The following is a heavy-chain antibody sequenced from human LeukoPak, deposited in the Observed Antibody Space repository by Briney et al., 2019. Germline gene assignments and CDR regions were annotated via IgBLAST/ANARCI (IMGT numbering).Heavy chain of an antibody. Sequence: ASVKVSCKASGYTFTGYYMHWVRQAPGQGLEWMGWINPNSGGTNYAQKFQGRVTMTRDTSISTAYMELSRLRSDDTAVYYCATVRERRNAFDIWGQGTMVTASS. CDR3: ATVRERRNAFDI. V-gene: IGHV1-2*02. CDR1: GYTFTGYY. CDR2: INPNSGGT. J-gene: IGHJ3*02. D-gene: IGHD1-26*01.